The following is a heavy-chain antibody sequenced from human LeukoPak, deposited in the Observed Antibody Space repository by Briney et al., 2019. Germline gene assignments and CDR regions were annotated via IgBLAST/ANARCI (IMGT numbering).Heavy chain of an antibody. CDR3: AKEPYYYDSSGYFL. D-gene: IGHD3-22*01. CDR1: GFTFSSYA. V-gene: IGHV3-23*01. J-gene: IGHJ4*02. CDR2: ISGSGGST. Sequence: PGGSLRLSCAASGFTFSSYAMSWVRQAPGKGLEWVSAISGSGGSTYYADSVKGRFTISRDNSKNTLYLQMNSLRAEDTAVYCCAKEPYYYDSSGYFLWGQGTLVTVSS.